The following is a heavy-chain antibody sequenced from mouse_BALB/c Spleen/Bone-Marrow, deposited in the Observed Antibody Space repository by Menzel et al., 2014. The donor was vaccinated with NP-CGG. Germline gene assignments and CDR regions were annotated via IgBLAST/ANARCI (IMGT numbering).Heavy chain of an antibody. D-gene: IGHD1-1*01. CDR1: GYSFTGYT. J-gene: IGHJ3*01. V-gene: IGHV1-26*01. Sequence: VQLQQSGPELEKPGSSMKISCKASGYSFTGYTMNWVKQSHGRNLEWIGLINPYNGGTSYNQKFKGKATLTVNKSSSTAYMELLSLTSEDSAVYYCARENYGSSYGFAYWGQGTQVTVSA. CDR2: INPYNGGT. CDR3: ARENYGSSYGFAY.